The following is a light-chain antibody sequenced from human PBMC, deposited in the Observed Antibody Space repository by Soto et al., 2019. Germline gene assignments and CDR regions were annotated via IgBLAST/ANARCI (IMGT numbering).Light chain of an antibody. Sequence: DIQMTQSPSSLSASVGNRVTITCRASQSISTYLNWYQKKPWKAPNLLIYDASRLQSGVPSRFSGSGGGTDFTLSIRSVQPEDVATYFCQQSYMDPITSGQGTRLGIK. V-gene: IGKV1-39*01. CDR2: DAS. CDR1: QSISTY. J-gene: IGKJ5*01. CDR3: QQSYMDPIT.